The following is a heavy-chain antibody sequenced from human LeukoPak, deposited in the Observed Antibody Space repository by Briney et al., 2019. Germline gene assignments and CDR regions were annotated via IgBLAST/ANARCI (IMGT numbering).Heavy chain of an antibody. CDR2: IKQDGSEK. CDR3: ARDLWFGELSVFDY. Sequence: GGSLRLSCAASGFTFSSYGMHWVRQAPGKGLEWVANIKQDGSEKYYVDSVKGRFTISRDNAKNSLYLQMNSLRAEDTAVYYCARDLWFGELSVFDYWGQGTLVTVSS. V-gene: IGHV3-7*01. D-gene: IGHD3-10*01. J-gene: IGHJ4*02. CDR1: GFTFSSYG.